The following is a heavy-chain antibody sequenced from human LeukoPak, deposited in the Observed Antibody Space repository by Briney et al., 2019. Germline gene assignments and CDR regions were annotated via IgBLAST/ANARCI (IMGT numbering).Heavy chain of an antibody. CDR2: VYHSGST. Sequence: SETLSLTCAVSGYSISSGYYWGWIRQPPGKGLEWIGSVYHSGSTYYNPSLKSRVTISVDTAKNQFSLKLSSVTAADTAVYYCARQRGEGYSNYNRRDDVFDIWGQGTMVTVSS. J-gene: IGHJ3*02. V-gene: IGHV4-38-2*01. CDR1: GYSISSGYY. CDR3: ARQRGEGYSNYNRRDDVFDI. D-gene: IGHD4-11*01.